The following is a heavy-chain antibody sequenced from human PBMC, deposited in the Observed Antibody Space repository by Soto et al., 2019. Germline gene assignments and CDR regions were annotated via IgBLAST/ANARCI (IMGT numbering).Heavy chain of an antibody. CDR3: TSPPPGSKFYPYSGIDV. CDR1: GLTFSSYS. V-gene: IGHV3-48*01. D-gene: IGHD4-4*01. J-gene: IGHJ6*02. Sequence: GGYLRRSCAASGLTFSSYSMNWLRQAPGKGLEWVSYISSSSSTIYYADSVKGRFTISRDNAKNSLYLQRNSLRGEDTAVYYCTSPPPGSKFYPYSGIDVWCQVT. CDR2: ISSSSSTI.